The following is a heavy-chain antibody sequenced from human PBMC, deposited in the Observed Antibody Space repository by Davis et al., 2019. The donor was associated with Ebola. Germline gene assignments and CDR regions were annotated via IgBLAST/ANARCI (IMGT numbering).Heavy chain of an antibody. CDR1: GYSISSGYY. CDR3: ARVRRGVINFYFDY. J-gene: IGHJ4*02. V-gene: IGHV4-38-2*02. D-gene: IGHD3-10*01. Sequence: SETLSLTCTVSGYSISSGYYWGWIRQPPGKGLEWIGSIYHSGSTCYNPSLKSRVTISVDRSKNQFSLKLSSVTAADTAVYYCARVRRGVINFYFDYWGQGTLVTVSS. CDR2: IYHSGST.